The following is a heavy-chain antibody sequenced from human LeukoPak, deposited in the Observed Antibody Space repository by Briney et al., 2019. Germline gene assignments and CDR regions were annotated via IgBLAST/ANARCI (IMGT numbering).Heavy chain of an antibody. Sequence: GGSLRLSCAASGFTFSSYAMHWVRQAPGKGLEYVSAISSNGGSTYYANSVKGRFTISRDNSKNTLYLQMGSLRAEDMAVYYCARVPLQAGGYFDYWGQGTLVTVPS. CDR3: ARVPLQAGGYFDY. J-gene: IGHJ4*02. CDR2: ISSNGGST. CDR1: GFTFSSYA. V-gene: IGHV3-64*01. D-gene: IGHD4-11*01.